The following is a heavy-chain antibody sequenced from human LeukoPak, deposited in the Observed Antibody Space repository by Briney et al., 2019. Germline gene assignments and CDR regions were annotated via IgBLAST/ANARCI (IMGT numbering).Heavy chain of an antibody. CDR2: ISSSSTTI. Sequence: GSLRLSCSASGFTFDDYTMHWVRQAPGKGLEWVSYISSSSTTIYYADSVKGRFTISRDNAKNSLYLQMNSLRAEDTALYYCARDRCSGGRCYSLSVGHMDVWGKGTTVTVSS. J-gene: IGHJ6*03. CDR1: GFTFDDYT. V-gene: IGHV3-48*01. CDR3: ARDRCSGGRCYSLSVGHMDV. D-gene: IGHD2-15*01.